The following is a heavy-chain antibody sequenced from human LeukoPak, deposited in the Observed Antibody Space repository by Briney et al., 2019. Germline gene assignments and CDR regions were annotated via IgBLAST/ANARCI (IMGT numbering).Heavy chain of an antibody. J-gene: IGHJ6*02. CDR3: ARGDKGSGWYLDYYYGMDV. V-gene: IGHV3-13*01. CDR2: STAGDT. D-gene: IGHD6-19*01. CDR1: GFTFSSYD. Sequence: GGSLRLSCAASGFTFSSYDMHWVRQATGKGLEWVSASTAGDTYYPGSVKGRFTISRENAKNSLCLQMNSLRAGDTAVYYCARGDKGSGWYLDYYYGMDVWGQGTTVTVSS.